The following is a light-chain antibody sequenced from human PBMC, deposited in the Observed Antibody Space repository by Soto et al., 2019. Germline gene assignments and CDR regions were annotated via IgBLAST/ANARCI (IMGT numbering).Light chain of an antibody. J-gene: IGKJ2*01. CDR1: QRIVTY. Sequence: DIQMTQSPSSLSASIGDRVNISCRASQRIVTYLNWYQQKPGEAPKLLIYAASSLHSGVPSRFSGSGSGTHFTLTINSLQLEDLVTYYCQQTFSTPPYTFGQGTKLELK. CDR3: QQTFSTPPYT. CDR2: AAS. V-gene: IGKV1-39*01.